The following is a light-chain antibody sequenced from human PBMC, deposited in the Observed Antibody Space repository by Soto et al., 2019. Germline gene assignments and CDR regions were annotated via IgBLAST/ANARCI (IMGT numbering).Light chain of an antibody. J-gene: IGLJ2*01. CDR2: EVS. Sequence: QSALTQPASVSGSPGQSITISCTGTSSDVGGYNYVSWYQQHPGKAPKLMIYEVSNRPSGVSNRFSGSKSGNTASLTISGLQTEDEADYYCQSYDRNNVNVVFGGGTKLTVL. CDR3: QSYDRNNVNVV. V-gene: IGLV2-14*01. CDR1: SSDVGGYNY.